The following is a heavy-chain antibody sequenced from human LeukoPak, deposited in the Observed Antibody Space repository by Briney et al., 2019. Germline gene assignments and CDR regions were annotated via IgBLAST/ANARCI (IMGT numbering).Heavy chain of an antibody. J-gene: IGHJ4*02. CDR1: GFTFTTFS. CDR2: ISRNGETT. D-gene: IGHD3/OR15-3a*01. Sequence: GGCPRLSCAASGFTFTTFSMHWVRQAPGKGLEYVSGISRNGETTYYGESVKGRFTISRDNSKDTVYLQMGSLRSEDSGVYYCARGRGDISARPFFDCRGGQGSLVTVSS. V-gene: IGHV3-64*02. CDR3: ARGRGDISARPFFDCR.